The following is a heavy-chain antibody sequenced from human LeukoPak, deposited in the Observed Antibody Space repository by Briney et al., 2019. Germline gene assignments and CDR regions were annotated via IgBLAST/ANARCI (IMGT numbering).Heavy chain of an antibody. D-gene: IGHD2-2*01. J-gene: IGHJ4*02. Sequence: ASVTVSCRASGYTFTSYGISWVRHAPGQGLEWMGWTSAYNGNTNYAQKLQGSFTMTTDRSTSTAYMELRSLRSDDTAVYYCARDQGEVSIVVVPAADYWGQGTLVTVST. CDR2: TSAYNGNT. CDR1: GYTFTSYG. CDR3: ARDQGEVSIVVVPAADY. V-gene: IGHV1-18*01.